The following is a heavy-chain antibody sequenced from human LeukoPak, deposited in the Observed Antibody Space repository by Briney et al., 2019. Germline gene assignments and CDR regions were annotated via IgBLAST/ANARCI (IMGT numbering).Heavy chain of an antibody. V-gene: IGHV1-24*01. CDR1: GYTLTELS. J-gene: IGHJ4*02. D-gene: IGHD3-16*02. CDR3: ATVSYDYVWGSYRPHLYYFDY. Sequence: ASVKVSCKVSGYTLTELSMHWVRQATGKGLEWMGGFDPEDGETIYAQKFQGRVTMTEDTSTDTAYMELSSLRSEDTAVYYCATVSYDYVWGSYRPHLYYFDYWGQGTLVTVSS. CDR2: FDPEDGET.